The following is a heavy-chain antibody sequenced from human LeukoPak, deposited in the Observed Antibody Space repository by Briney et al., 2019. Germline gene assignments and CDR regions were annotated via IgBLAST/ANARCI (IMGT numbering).Heavy chain of an antibody. CDR2: ISGSGATA. CDR3: AKERAYCVGDCYSFSDY. CDR1: GFTFSNYA. D-gene: IGHD2-21*02. V-gene: IGHV3-23*01. J-gene: IGHJ4*02. Sequence: GGSLRLSCAASGFTFSNYAMSWVRKAPGKGLEWVSLISGSGATAYYADSVKARFIISRDNSKNTLYLQMTSLTAEDTAIYYCAKERAYCVGDCYSFSDYWGQGTLVTVSS.